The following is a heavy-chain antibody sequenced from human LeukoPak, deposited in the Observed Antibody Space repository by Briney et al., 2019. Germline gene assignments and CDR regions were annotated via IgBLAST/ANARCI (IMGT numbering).Heavy chain of an antibody. J-gene: IGHJ6*03. CDR1: GYTFTSYG. D-gene: IGHD1-26*01. V-gene: IGHV1-18*01. Sequence: ASVKVSCKASGYTFTSYGISWVRQAPGQGLEWMGWISAYNGNTNYAQKLQGRVTMTTDTSTSTAYMELRSLRSDDTAVYYCASPSGWELRDYYYYYYGDVWGKGTTVTVSS. CDR3: ASPSGWELRDYYYYYYGDV. CDR2: ISAYNGNT.